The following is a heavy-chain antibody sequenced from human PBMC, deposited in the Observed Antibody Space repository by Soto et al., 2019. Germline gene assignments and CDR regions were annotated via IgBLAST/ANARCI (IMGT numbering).Heavy chain of an antibody. V-gene: IGHV4-39*01. J-gene: IGHJ1*01. Sequence: SETLSLTCTVSGGSISSSSYYWGWIRQPPGKGLEWIGSIYYSGSTYYNPSLKSRVTISVDTSKNQFSLKLSSVTAADTAVYYCARHIVVVQAHLEYFQHWGQGTLVTVSS. CDR2: IYYSGST. CDR1: GGSISSSSYY. CDR3: ARHIVVVQAHLEYFQH. D-gene: IGHD2-21*01.